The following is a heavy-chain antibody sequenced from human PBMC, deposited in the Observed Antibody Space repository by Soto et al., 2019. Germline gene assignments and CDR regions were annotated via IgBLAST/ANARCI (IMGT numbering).Heavy chain of an antibody. V-gene: IGHV4-31*03. D-gene: IGHD2-15*01. J-gene: IGHJ6*02. CDR2: LSYSGST. Sequence: QVQLQESGPGLVKPSQTLSLTCTVSGGSISSGGYYWSWIRQHPGQGLEWIGYLSYSGSTYYNPSLKSRVTISVDTYKNQFSLKLSSVTAADTAVYYCARDIEGYCSGGSCYSYYYGMDVWGQGTTVTVSS. CDR1: GGSISSGGYY. CDR3: ARDIEGYCSGGSCYSYYYGMDV.